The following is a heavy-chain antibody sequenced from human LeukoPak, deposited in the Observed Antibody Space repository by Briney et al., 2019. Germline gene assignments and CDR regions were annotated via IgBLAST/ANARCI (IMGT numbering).Heavy chain of an antibody. CDR1: GGSISSSSYY. V-gene: IGHV4-39*07. D-gene: IGHD2-2*01. Sequence: SETLSLTCTVSGGSISSSSYYWGWIRQPPGKGLEWIGSIYYSGSTNYNPSLKSRVTISVDKSKNQFSLKLSSVTAADTAVYYCARGAAAMYYYYMDVWGKGTTVTVSS. J-gene: IGHJ6*03. CDR3: ARGAAAMYYYYMDV. CDR2: IYYSGST.